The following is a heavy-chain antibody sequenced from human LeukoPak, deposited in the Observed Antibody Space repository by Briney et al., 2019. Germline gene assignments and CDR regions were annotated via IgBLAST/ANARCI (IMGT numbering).Heavy chain of an antibody. Sequence: PSETLSLTCTVSRGSISGSIRSYYWSWLRQPPGKGLEWIGYISSSGSVNDNPSLRSRVTISVDTSKNQFFLNLSSVSAADTAVYYCARIALGYSGAYCFDYWGQGTLVTVSP. CDR1: RGSISGSIRSYY. D-gene: IGHD5-12*01. CDR3: ARIALGYSGAYCFDY. J-gene: IGHJ4*02. CDR2: ISSSGSV. V-gene: IGHV4-4*09.